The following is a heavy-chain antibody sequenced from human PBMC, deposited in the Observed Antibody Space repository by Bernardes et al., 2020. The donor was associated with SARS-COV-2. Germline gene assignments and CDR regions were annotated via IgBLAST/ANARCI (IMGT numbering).Heavy chain of an antibody. D-gene: IGHD1-1*01. CDR3: AREKSQRDSYNQGFDF. V-gene: IGHV3-21*01. CDR2: ISSSSRNI. Sequence: GGSLRLSCVASGFTFSGYSMNWVRQAPGKGLEWVSSISSSSRNIYYLDSVRRRFTISRDNAKNSLYLQMNSLRAEDTAVYYCAREKSQRDSYNQGFDFWGRGTMVTVSS. J-gene: IGHJ4*02. CDR1: GFTFSGYS.